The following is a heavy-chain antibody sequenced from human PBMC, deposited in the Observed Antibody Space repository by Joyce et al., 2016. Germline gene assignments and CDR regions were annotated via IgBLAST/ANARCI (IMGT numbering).Heavy chain of an antibody. CDR3: AREDFYFETTGYYYPLGF. D-gene: IGHD3-22*01. V-gene: IGHV1-3*01. CDR1: GYTFSSYS. J-gene: IGHJ4*02. Sequence: QVQLVQSGAEVTKPGASVKISCKASGYTFSSYSLHWVRQAPGQRLEWMGWINVGNGDTHSSQKFQGRVTFSRDTSASTAYMDLSSLRFEDTAVYFCAREDFYFETTGYYYPLGFWGQGTLVTVSS. CDR2: INVGNGDT.